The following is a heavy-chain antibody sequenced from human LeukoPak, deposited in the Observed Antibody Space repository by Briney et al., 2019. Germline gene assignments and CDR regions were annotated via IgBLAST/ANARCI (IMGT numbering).Heavy chain of an antibody. CDR3: AKAHRGTMVRGVLYYFDY. V-gene: IGHV3-30*18. J-gene: IGHJ4*02. CDR1: GFTFSSYG. CDR2: ISYDGSNK. Sequence: GGSLRLSCAASGFTFSSYGMHWVRQAPGKGLEWVADISYDGSNKYYADSVKGRFTISRDNSKNTLYLQMNSLSAEHTAVYYCAKAHRGTMVRGVLYYFDYWGQGTVVTVSS. D-gene: IGHD3-10*01.